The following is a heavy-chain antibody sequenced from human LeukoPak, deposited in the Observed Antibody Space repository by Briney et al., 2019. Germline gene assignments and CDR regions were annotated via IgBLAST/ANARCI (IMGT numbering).Heavy chain of an antibody. Sequence: PSETLSLTCAVSGYSISSGYYWGWIRQPPGKGLEWIGSIYHSGSTYYNPSLKSRVTISVDTSKNQFSLKLSSVTAADTAVYYCARHSAIVVVITNWGQGTLVTVSS. D-gene: IGHD3-22*01. J-gene: IGHJ4*02. CDR1: GYSISSGYY. CDR2: IYHSGST. V-gene: IGHV4-38-2*01. CDR3: ARHSAIVVVITN.